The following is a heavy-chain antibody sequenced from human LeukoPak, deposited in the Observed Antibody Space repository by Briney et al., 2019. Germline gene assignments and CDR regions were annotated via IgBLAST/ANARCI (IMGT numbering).Heavy chain of an antibody. CDR3: ARLRYCSSTSCYSASSSYNWFDP. V-gene: IGHV5-51*01. J-gene: IGHJ5*02. CDR1: GYSFTSYW. Sequence: GESLKISCKGSGYSFTSYWIGWVRQMPGKGLEWMGIIYPGDSDTRYSPSFQGQVTISADKSISTAYLQWSSLKASDTAMYYCARLRYCSSTSCYSASSSYNWFDPWGQGTLVTVSS. CDR2: IYPGDSDT. D-gene: IGHD2-2*01.